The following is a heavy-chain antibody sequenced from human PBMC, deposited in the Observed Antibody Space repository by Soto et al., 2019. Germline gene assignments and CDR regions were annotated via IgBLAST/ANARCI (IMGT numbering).Heavy chain of an antibody. CDR3: AHSDNYYDSSGYYCDFDY. V-gene: IGHV2-5*02. CDR1: GFSLSTSGVG. D-gene: IGHD3-22*01. J-gene: IGHJ4*02. CDR2: IYWDDDK. Sequence: QITLKESGPTLVKPTQTLTLTCTFSGFSLSTSGVGVGWIRQPPGKALEWLALIYWDDDKRYSPSLKSRLTITKDTSKNQLVLTMTNMDPVDTATYYCAHSDNYYDSSGYYCDFDYWGQGTLVTVSS.